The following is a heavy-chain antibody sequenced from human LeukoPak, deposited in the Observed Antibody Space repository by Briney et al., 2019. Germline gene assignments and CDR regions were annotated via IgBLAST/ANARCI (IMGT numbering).Heavy chain of an antibody. J-gene: IGHJ4*02. V-gene: IGHV1-18*01. CDR2: ISADNGNT. D-gene: IGHD2-2*01. CDR1: GYTFTSYD. CDR3: ATSCSTTSCYGVRSDY. Sequence: ASVKVSCKASGYTFTSYDINWVRQATGQGLEWMGWISADNGNTNYAQKVQGRVTMTTDTSTSTAYMELRSLRSDDTAVYYCATSCSTTSCYGVRSDYWGQGTLVTVSS.